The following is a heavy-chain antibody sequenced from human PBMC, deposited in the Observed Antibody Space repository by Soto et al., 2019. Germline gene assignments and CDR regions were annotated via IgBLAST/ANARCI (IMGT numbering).Heavy chain of an antibody. J-gene: IGHJ6*02. CDR1: GYSFTSYG. CDR3: PRVGYRRMDV. V-gene: IGHV1-18*01. Sequence: QVQLVQSGAEVKKPGASVKVSCKASGYSFTSYGINWVRQAPGQGLEWMGWISGYNGNTNYAQNLQGRVTITTDTHTSTVYIEVRSLRSDDTAVYYCPRVGYRRMDVWGQGTTVTVSS. D-gene: IGHD5-18*01. CDR2: ISGYNGNT.